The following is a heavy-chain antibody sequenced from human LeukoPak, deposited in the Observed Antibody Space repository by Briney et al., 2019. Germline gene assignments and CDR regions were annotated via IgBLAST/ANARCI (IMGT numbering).Heavy chain of an antibody. CDR1: GYTFTGYY. V-gene: IGHV1-2*02. D-gene: IGHD2-2*02. J-gene: IGHJ3*02. Sequence: ASVKVSCKASGYTFTGYYMHWVRQAPAQGLEWMGWINPNSGGTNYAQKFQGRVTMTRDTSISTAYMELSRLRSDDTAVYYCARDLPYCSSTSCYSAFDIWGQGTMVTVSS. CDR2: INPNSGGT. CDR3: ARDLPYCSSTSCYSAFDI.